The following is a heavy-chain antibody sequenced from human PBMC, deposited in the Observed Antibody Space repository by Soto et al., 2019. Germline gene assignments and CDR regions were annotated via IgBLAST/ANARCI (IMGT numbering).Heavy chain of an antibody. CDR3: ARDLFTAMVMLGDAFDI. CDR2: INAGNDNT. V-gene: IGHV1-3*01. J-gene: IGHJ3*02. Sequence: ASVKVSCKASGYTFTSYGISWVRQAPGQRLEWMGWINAGNDNTKYSQKFQGRVTITRDTSASTAYMELSSLRSEDTAVYYCARDLFTAMVMLGDAFDIWGQGTMVTVSS. D-gene: IGHD5-18*01. CDR1: GYTFTSYG.